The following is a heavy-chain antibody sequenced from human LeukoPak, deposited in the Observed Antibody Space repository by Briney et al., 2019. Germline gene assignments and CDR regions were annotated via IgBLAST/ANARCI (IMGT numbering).Heavy chain of an antibody. CDR1: GFPFSSYE. CDR3: ARALYYDILTGYYY. V-gene: IGHV3-48*03. CDR2: IRSSGTK. Sequence: GGSLRLSCAASGFPFSSYEMNWVRQAPGKGLEWVSYIRSSGTKYYADSVKGRFTISRDNAKNSLYLQMNSLRAEDTAVYYCARALYYDILTGYYYWGQGTLVTVSS. J-gene: IGHJ4*02. D-gene: IGHD3-9*01.